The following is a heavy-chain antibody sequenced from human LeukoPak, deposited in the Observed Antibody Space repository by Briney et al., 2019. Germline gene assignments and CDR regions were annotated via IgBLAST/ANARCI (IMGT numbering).Heavy chain of an antibody. J-gene: IGHJ4*02. CDR1: GFTFSSYA. CDR2: ISYDGSNK. V-gene: IGHV3-30-3*01. Sequence: GGSLRLSCAASGFTFSSYAMHWVRQAPGKGLEWVAVISYDGSNKYYADSVKGRFTISRDNSKNTLYLQMNSLRAEDTAVYYCARVYDFWSGYFEYWGQGTLVTVSS. CDR3: ARVYDFWSGYFEY. D-gene: IGHD3-3*01.